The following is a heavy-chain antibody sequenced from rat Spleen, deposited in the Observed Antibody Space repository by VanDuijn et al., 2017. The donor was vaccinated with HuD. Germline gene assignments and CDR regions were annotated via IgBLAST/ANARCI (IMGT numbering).Heavy chain of an antibody. J-gene: IGHJ4*01. CDR3: TRVLTFGYVMDA. CDR1: GFTFNTYW. Sequence: EVQLVESGGGLVQPGRSLKLSCVASGFTFNTYWMSWMRQAPGKGLEGVASIINTGDATYYPDSVKGRFSISRDNAKGTLFLQMSSLRSEDTATYYCTRVLTFGYVMDAWGQGASVTVSS. D-gene: IGHD4-3*01. CDR2: IINTGDAT. V-gene: IGHV5-31*01.